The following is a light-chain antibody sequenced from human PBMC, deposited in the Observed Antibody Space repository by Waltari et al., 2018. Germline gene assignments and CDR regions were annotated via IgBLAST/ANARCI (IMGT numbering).Light chain of an antibody. CDR3: QVWDTSTDHWV. J-gene: IGLJ3*02. V-gene: IGLV3-21*03. CDR2: DDS. CDR1: YIGTKS. Sequence: SYVLTQPPSVSVAPGKTASITCGGNYIGTKSVHRYRQKSGQAPVLVVSDDSVRPSGIPERFSGSNSGNTANLTITSVEAGDEADYYCQVWDTSTDHWVFGGGTKLTVL.